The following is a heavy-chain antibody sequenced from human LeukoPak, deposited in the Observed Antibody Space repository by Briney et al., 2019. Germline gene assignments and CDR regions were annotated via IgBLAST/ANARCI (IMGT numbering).Heavy chain of an antibody. V-gene: IGHV3-9*01. D-gene: IGHD4-23*01. CDR2: ISWNSGTI. Sequence: PGRPLRLSCAASGFTFDDYAMHWVRQAPGKGPEWVSGISWNSGTIGYADSVKGRFTISRDNAKTSLYLEMNSLRAEDTAFYYCGKDIRPGGLYGGNGGIDYWGPGTLVTVSS. CDR1: GFTFDDYA. CDR3: GKDIRPGGLYGGNGGIDY. J-gene: IGHJ4*02.